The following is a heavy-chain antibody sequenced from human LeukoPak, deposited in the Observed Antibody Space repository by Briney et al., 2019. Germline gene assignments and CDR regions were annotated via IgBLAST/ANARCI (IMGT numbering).Heavy chain of an antibody. CDR3: ARDLITGTTGHRNYYGMDV. CDR2: IIPIFGTA. J-gene: IGHJ6*02. D-gene: IGHD1-7*01. V-gene: IGHV1-69*13. CDR1: GYTFTSYG. Sequence: ASVKVSCKASGYTFTSYGISWVRQAPGQGLEWMGGIIPIFGTANYAQKFQGRVTITADESTSTAYMELSSLRSEDTAVYYCARDLITGTTGHRNYYGMDVWGQGTTVTVSS.